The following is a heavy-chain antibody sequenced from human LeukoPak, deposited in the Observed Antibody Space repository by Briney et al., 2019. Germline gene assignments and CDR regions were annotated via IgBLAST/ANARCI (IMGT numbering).Heavy chain of an antibody. J-gene: IGHJ4*02. CDR1: GFTFSSYS. CDR3: AREGVYCSSTSCYVKVIDY. Sequence: PGGSLRLSCAPSGFTFSSYSMNWVRQAPGKGLEWVSYISSSSSTIYYADSVKGRFTISRDNAKNSLYLQMNSLRAEDTAVYYCAREGVYCSSTSCYVKVIDYWGQGTLVTVSS. CDR2: ISSSSSTI. D-gene: IGHD2-2*01. V-gene: IGHV3-48*01.